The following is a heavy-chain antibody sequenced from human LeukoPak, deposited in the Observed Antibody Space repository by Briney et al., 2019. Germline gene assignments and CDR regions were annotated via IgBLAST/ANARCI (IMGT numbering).Heavy chain of an antibody. CDR1: GFTFGNFA. D-gene: IGHD6-19*01. V-gene: IGHV3-23*01. CDR2: ISGSGGST. CDR3: AKYSSGWYSSREYYFDY. Sequence: GGSLRLSCAASGFTFGNFAMAWVRQAPGKELEWVSAISGSGGSTYYADSVKGRFTISRDNSKNTLYLQMNSLRAEDTAVYYCAKYSSGWYSSREYYFDYWGQGTLVTVSS. J-gene: IGHJ4*02.